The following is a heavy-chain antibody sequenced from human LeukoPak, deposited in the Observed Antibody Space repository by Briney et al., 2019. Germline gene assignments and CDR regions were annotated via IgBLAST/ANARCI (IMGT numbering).Heavy chain of an antibody. CDR3: ANRGNTVTTLDY. CDR2: ISGSGGTT. Sequence: GGSLILSCAASGFTFSSYAMSWVRQAPGKGLEWVTGISGSGGTTNYADSVKGRFTVSRDNSKNTLYLQMNDLTAEDTAVYYCANRGNTVTTLDYWGQGTLVTVSS. J-gene: IGHJ4*02. V-gene: IGHV3-23*01. CDR1: GFTFSSYA. D-gene: IGHD4-17*01.